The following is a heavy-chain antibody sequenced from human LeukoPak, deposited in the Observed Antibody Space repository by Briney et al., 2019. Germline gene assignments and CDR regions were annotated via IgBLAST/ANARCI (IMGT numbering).Heavy chain of an antibody. CDR3: ARVVASTSIDS. D-gene: IGHD2-15*01. J-gene: IGHJ4*02. Sequence: SETLSLTCVVSGYSIISDYFWGWVRQPPGKGPEWIGSIFHSGSVYYNPSLKSRVTISVDPSKNRFSLKLTSVTAADTAVYYCARVVASTSIDSWGQGTLVTVSS. V-gene: IGHV4-38-2*01. CDR2: IFHSGSV. CDR1: GYSIISDYF.